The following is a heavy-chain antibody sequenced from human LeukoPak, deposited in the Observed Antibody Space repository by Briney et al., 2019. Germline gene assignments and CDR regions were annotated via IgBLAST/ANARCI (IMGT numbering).Heavy chain of an antibody. J-gene: IGHJ5*02. Sequence: SGGSLRLSCAASGFTFSSYAMHWVRQAPGKGLEYVSAISSNGGSTYYANSAKGRFTISRDNSKNTLYLQMGSLRAEDMAVYYCARRSGSYYGWFDPWGQGTLVTVSS. V-gene: IGHV3-64*01. CDR3: ARRSGSYYGWFDP. CDR1: GFTFSSYA. CDR2: ISSNGGST. D-gene: IGHD1-26*01.